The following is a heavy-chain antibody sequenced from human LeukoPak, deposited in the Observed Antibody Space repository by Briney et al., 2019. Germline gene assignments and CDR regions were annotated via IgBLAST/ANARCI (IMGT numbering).Heavy chain of an antibody. CDR1: GFTFSSYG. Sequence: PGGSLRLSCAASGFTFSSYGMHWVRQAPGKGLEWVAFIRYDGSNKYYADSVKGRFTISRDNSKNTLYLQMNSLRAEDTAVYYCAKRLGYCSSTSCYALDYWGQGTLDTVSS. CDR2: IRYDGSNK. J-gene: IGHJ4*02. CDR3: AKRLGYCSSTSCYALDY. D-gene: IGHD2-2*01. V-gene: IGHV3-30*02.